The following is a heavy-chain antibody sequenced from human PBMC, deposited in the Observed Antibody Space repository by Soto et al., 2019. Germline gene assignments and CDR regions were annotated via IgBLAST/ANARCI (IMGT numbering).Heavy chain of an antibody. CDR2: INSDGSST. J-gene: IGHJ6*02. Sequence: GGSLRLTCAASGFTFSNYWMHWVRQAPGKGLLWVSRINSDGSSTTNADSVKGRFTISRDNAKNTLYLQMNSLKTEDTAVYYCTTEGYYYYGMDVWGQGTTVTVSS. CDR1: GFTFSNYW. V-gene: IGHV3-74*01. CDR3: TTEGYYYYGMDV.